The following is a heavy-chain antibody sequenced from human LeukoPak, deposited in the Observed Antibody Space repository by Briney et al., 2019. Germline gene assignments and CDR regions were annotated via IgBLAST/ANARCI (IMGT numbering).Heavy chain of an antibody. CDR1: GFTFGDYA. Sequence: PGGSLRLSCTASGFTFGDYAMSWVRQAPGKGLEWVGFIRSKAYGGTTEYAASVKGRFTISRDDSKSIAYLQMNSLKTEDTAVYYCTREGRWFDAFDIWGQGTMVTVSS. D-gene: IGHD2-15*01. CDR2: IRSKAYGGTT. J-gene: IGHJ3*02. CDR3: TREGRWFDAFDI. V-gene: IGHV3-49*04.